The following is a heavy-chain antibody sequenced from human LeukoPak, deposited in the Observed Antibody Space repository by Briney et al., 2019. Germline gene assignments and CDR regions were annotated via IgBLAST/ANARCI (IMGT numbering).Heavy chain of an antibody. CDR2: IRYSGRT. V-gene: IGHV4-59*01. Sequence: PSETLSLTCSTSDDSISRDFWTWIRQPPGKGLEWIGYIRYSGRTEYNPSLKGRVTLSIESSKNQFSLRLTSVTAADTAIYYCARLPDVSGWPFDYWGPGILVTVSS. J-gene: IGHJ4*02. D-gene: IGHD6-19*01. CDR1: DDSISRDF. CDR3: ARLPDVSGWPFDY.